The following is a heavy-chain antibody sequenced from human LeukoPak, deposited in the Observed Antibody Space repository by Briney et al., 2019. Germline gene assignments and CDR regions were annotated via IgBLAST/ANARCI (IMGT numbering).Heavy chain of an antibody. CDR1: GGSISSGGYY. CDR2: IYYSGST. J-gene: IGHJ5*02. Sequence: AETLSLTCTLSGGSISSGGYYWAWIRQPPGKGLEWIGSIYYSGSTYYNPSLKSRVTISVDTSKNQFSLKLTSVTAADAALYYCARQYSSGWPWFDPWGQGTLVTVSS. D-gene: IGHD6-19*01. CDR3: ARQYSSGWPWFDP. V-gene: IGHV4-39*01.